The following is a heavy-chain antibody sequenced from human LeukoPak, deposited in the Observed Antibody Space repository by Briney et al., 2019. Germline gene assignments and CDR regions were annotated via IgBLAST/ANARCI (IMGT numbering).Heavy chain of an antibody. CDR1: GYTFTSNG. CDR3: ARDLGYCTSTSCSRQWFDP. D-gene: IGHD2-2*01. CDR2: ISTYNGNT. Sequence: GASVKVSCKASGYTFTSNGISWVRQAPGQGLEWMGWISTYNGNTNYAQKFRDRVTMTTDTSTSTVYMELRSLGSDDTAVYHCARDLGYCTSTSCSRQWFDPWGQGTLVTVSS. V-gene: IGHV1-18*01. J-gene: IGHJ5*02.